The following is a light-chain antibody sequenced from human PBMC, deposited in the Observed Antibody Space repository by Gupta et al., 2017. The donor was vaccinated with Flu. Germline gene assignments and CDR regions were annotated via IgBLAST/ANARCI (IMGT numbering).Light chain of an antibody. V-gene: IGKV3-20*01. CDR1: QSVSSSY. CDR3: QQYGSSPYT. J-gene: IGKJ2*01. CDR2: GAS. Sequence: ERATRSCRARQSVSSSYLAWYQQKPGQAPRLLSYGASSRATGIPDRFSGSGSGTDFTLTISRLEPEDFAVYYCQQYGSSPYTFGQGTKLEIK.